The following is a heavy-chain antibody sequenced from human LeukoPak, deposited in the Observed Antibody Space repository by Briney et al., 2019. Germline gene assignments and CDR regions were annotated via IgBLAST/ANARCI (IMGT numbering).Heavy chain of an antibody. V-gene: IGHV5-51*01. CDR3: ARLPHSGSYHDYYYMDV. D-gene: IGHD1-26*01. CDR2: IYPGDSDT. CDR1: GYSFTSYW. J-gene: IGHJ6*03. Sequence: GESLQISCKGSGYSFTSYWIGWVRQLPGKGLEWMGIIYPGDSDTRYSPSFQGQVTISADKSISTAYLQWSSLKASDTAMYYCARLPHSGSYHDYYYMDVWGKGTTVTVSS.